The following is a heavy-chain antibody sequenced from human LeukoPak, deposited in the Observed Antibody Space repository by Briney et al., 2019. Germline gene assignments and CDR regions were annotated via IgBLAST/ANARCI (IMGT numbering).Heavy chain of an antibody. Sequence: GGSLRLSCAASGFTFRSYGMSWVRQAPGKGLEWVSAIRGSGGSTYYADSVKGRFTISRDNSKNTLYLQMNSLRAEDTAVYYCAKDMSFMITFGGVIDWGQGTLVTVSS. CDR3: AKDMSFMITFGGVID. CDR2: IRGSGGST. D-gene: IGHD3-16*02. J-gene: IGHJ4*02. V-gene: IGHV3-23*01. CDR1: GFTFRSYG.